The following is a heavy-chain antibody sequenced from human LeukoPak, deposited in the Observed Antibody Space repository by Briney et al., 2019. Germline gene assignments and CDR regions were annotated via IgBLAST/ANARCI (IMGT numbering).Heavy chain of an antibody. CDR1: GFTFSSYW. J-gene: IGHJ6*03. V-gene: IGHV3-7*01. D-gene: IGHD3-3*01. CDR3: ARTHLEWLFPYYYYYMDV. Sequence: GGSLRLSCAASGFTFSSYWMSWVREAPGKGLEWVANIKQDGSEKYYVDSVKGRFTISRDNAKNSLYLQMNSLRAEDTAVYYCARTHLEWLFPYYYYYMDVWGKGTTVTVSS. CDR2: IKQDGSEK.